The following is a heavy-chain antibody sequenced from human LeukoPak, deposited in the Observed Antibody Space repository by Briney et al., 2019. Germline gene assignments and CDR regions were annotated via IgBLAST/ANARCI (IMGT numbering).Heavy chain of an antibody. J-gene: IGHJ4*02. CDR2: IKQDGSEK. Sequence: GGSLRLSCAAPGFTFSSYWMNWVRQAPGKGLEWVANIKQDGSEKYYVHSLKGRFTISRDNAKNSLYLQMNSLRAEDTAVYFCARGLSFWGQGTLVTVSS. CDR3: ARGLSF. CDR1: GFTFSSYW. V-gene: IGHV3-7*04.